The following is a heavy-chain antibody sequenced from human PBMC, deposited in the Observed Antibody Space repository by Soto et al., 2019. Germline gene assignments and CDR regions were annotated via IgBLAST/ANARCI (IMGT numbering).Heavy chain of an antibody. Sequence: QIPLKESGPTLVTPTQTLTLTCSFSGFSLTASGVAVGWIRQPPGKALEWLAFIYWNDDKRYNASMKTRLTVTRDTSTSQVVLTMTNMYPDDTATYYCAHKGSLTISHAFYFWGRGTMVIVSS. CDR1: GFSLTASGVA. CDR2: IYWNDDK. V-gene: IGHV2-5*01. D-gene: IGHD3-3*02. CDR3: AHKGSLTISHAFYF. J-gene: IGHJ3*01.